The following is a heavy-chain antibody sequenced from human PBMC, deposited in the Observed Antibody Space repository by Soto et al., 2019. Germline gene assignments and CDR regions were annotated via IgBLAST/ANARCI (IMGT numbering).Heavy chain of an antibody. CDR1: GFTFSSYA. V-gene: IGHV3-23*01. CDR2: ISGSGGST. Sequence: EVQLLESGGGLVQPGGSLRLSCAASGFTFSSYAMSWVRQAPGKGLEWVSAISGSGGSTYYADSVKGRFTISRDNSKNTLYLKMNSLRGEDAAVYYCAKVPGTTGTTGWFDPWGQGTLVTVSS. CDR3: AKVPGTTGTTGWFDP. D-gene: IGHD1-1*01. J-gene: IGHJ5*02.